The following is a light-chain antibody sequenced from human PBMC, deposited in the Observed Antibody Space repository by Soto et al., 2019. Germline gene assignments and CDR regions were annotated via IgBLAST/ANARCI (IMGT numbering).Light chain of an antibody. CDR1: QGITTD. Sequence: DIQLTQFPSFLSASVGDTVSITCRASQGITTDLAWYQQKPGKAPKLLIHPASTLQSGVPSRFSGSGSGTQFTLTISSLLPEDFATYYCKKLNDVPFTFGQGTRLEIK. V-gene: IGKV1-9*01. CDR3: KKLNDVPFT. J-gene: IGKJ5*01. CDR2: PAS.